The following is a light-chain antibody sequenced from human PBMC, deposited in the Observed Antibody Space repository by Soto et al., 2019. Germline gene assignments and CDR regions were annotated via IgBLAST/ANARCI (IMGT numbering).Light chain of an antibody. CDR2: EVR. CDR1: SSDVGAYNL. V-gene: IGLV2-14*01. CDR3: SAYTARSTLV. J-gene: IGLJ3*02. Sequence: QSVLTQPASVSGSPGQSITISCTGTSSDVGAYNLVSWYQQHPGTAPKLIIYEVRNRPSGISSRFSGSRSGNTASLTISGLQSEDEGDYYRSAYTARSTLVFGGGTKLTVL.